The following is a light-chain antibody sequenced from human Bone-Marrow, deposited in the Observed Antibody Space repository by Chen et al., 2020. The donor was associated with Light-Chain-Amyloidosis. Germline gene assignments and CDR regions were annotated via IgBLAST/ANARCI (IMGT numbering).Light chain of an antibody. Sequence: EIVMTQSPATPSVSPGERATLSCRASQSINYKLAWYQHKPGQAPRLLIYGASTRATGIPARFSGSGSGTEFTLTISSMESEDVAIYYCQQYNNWPGTFGPGTKVDIK. J-gene: IGKJ3*01. CDR3: QQYNNWPGT. V-gene: IGKV3-15*01. CDR2: GAS. CDR1: QSINYK.